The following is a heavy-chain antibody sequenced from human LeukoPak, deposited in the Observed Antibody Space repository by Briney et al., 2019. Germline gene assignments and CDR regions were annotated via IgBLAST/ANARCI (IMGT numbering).Heavy chain of an antibody. CDR3: VKDIYTGYDTFDY. V-gene: IGHV3-64D*06. D-gene: IGHD5-12*01. Sequence: GGSLRLSCSASGFTFSTYAMHWVRQAPGKGLEYVSAISSNGGKTYYADSVKGRFTISRDNSKNTLYLQMSSLRAEGTAVYYCVKDIYTGYDTFDYWGQGTLVTVSS. J-gene: IGHJ4*02. CDR1: GFTFSTYA. CDR2: ISSNGGKT.